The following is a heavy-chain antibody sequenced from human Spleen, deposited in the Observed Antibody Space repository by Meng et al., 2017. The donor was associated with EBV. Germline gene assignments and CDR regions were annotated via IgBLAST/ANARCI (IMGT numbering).Heavy chain of an antibody. CDR3: ARGHLDTAMVDYYFDY. J-gene: IGHJ4*02. CDR1: GGSISRSSYY. V-gene: IGHV4-39*07. Sequence: QLQLPESGPGLAKPSETLSLPCPVSGGSISRSSYYWGWIRQPPGKGLEWIGSIDYSGSTYYNPSLKSRVTISVVTSTSQFSLKLSSVTAADTAVYYCARGHLDTAMVDYYFDYWGQGALVTVSS. CDR2: IDYSGST. D-gene: IGHD5-18*01.